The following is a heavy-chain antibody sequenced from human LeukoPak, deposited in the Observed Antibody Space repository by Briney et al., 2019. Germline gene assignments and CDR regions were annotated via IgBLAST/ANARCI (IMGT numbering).Heavy chain of an antibody. CDR2: ISYDGSNK. J-gene: IGHJ6*02. Sequence: GGSLRLSCAASGFTFSSYAMHWVRQAPGKGLEWVAVISYDGSNKYYADSVKGRFTISRDNSKNTLYLQMSSLRAEDTAVYYCARGEYSSGSTGDYYYGMDVWGQGTTVTVSS. CDR1: GFTFSSYA. D-gene: IGHD6-19*01. V-gene: IGHV3-30-3*01. CDR3: ARGEYSSGSTGDYYYGMDV.